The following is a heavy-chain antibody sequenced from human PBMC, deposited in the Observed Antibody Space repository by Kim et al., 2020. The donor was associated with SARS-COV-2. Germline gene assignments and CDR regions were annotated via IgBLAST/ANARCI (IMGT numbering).Heavy chain of an antibody. CDR2: INHSGST. CDR1: GGSFSGYY. CDR3: AREQYSSGDY. D-gene: IGHD6-25*01. Sequence: SETLSLTCAVYGGSFSGYYWSWIRQPPGKGLEWIGEINHSGSTNYNPSLKSRVTISVDTSKNQFSLKLSSVTAADTAVYYCAREQYSSGDYWGQGTLVTVSS. V-gene: IGHV4-34*01. J-gene: IGHJ4*02.